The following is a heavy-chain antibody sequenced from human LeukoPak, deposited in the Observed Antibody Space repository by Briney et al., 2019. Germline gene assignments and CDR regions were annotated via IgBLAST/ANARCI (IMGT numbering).Heavy chain of an antibody. CDR2: IYYSGST. V-gene: IGHV4-39*02. CDR1: GGSISSSSYY. CDR3: AKDWSPASGRGGYFDY. J-gene: IGHJ4*02. D-gene: IGHD6-13*01. Sequence: SETLSLTCTVSGGSISSSSYYWGWIRQPPGKGLEWIGSIYYSGSTYYNPSLKSRVTISVDTSKNQFSLKLSSVTAADTAVYYCAKDWSPASGRGGYFDYWGQGTLVTVSS.